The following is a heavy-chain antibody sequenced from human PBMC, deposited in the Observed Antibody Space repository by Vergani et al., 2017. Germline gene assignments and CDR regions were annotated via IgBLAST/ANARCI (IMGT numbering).Heavy chain of an antibody. Sequence: EVQLVESGGGIVKPGGSLRLSCVASGFSFRNGWRNWVRRTPGKGLEWVGRIKSTFDRGTTDYAADLKGRFTISRDDSKNTLFLQMNGLKTEDIGVYYCTTDPRYCGDGSCYWLRDHHYYGMDVWGQGTTVTVSS. D-gene: IGHD2-21*01. CDR2: IKSTFDRGTT. J-gene: IGHJ6*02. V-gene: IGHV3-15*07. CDR3: TTDPRYCGDGSCYWLRDHHYYGMDV. CDR1: GFSFRNGW.